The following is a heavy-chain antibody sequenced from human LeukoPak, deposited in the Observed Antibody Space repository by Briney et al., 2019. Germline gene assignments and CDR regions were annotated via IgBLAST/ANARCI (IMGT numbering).Heavy chain of an antibody. D-gene: IGHD3-22*01. J-gene: IGHJ4*02. Sequence: GASVNVSCTASGYTFTSYGISWVRQAPGQGLEWMGWISDYNGNTNYAQKLQGRVTMTTDTSTSTAYMELRSLRADDTAVYYCARGYYYDSSGYYPFWGQGTLVTVSS. CDR3: ARGYYYDSSGYYPF. V-gene: IGHV1-18*01. CDR1: GYTFTSYG. CDR2: ISDYNGNT.